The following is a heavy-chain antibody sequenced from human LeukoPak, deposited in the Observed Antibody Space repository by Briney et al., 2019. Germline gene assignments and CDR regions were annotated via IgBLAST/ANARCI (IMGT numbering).Heavy chain of an antibody. CDR3: ARQIVVVVPAALYYFDY. V-gene: IGHV5-51*01. J-gene: IGHJ4*02. Sequence: KVSCKGSGYSFTSYWIGWVRQMPGKGLEWMGIIYPGDSDTRYSPSFQGQVTISADKSISTAYLQWSSLKASDTAMYYCARQIVVVVPAALYYFDYWGQGTLVTVSS. CDR1: GYSFTSYW. CDR2: IYPGDSDT. D-gene: IGHD2-2*01.